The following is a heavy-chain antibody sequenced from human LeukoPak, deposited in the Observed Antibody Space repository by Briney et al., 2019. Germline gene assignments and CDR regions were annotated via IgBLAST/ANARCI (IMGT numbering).Heavy chain of an antibody. CDR3: ARVPGPYTTSRFDY. J-gene: IGHJ4*02. D-gene: IGHD2-2*02. CDR2: IDPDSGGT. Sequence: GASVRVSCKSSGYTFTGYYLHWVRQAPGQGLEWMGRIDPDSGGTHYAQKFQVRVAVTRDTSITTVYMELSGRTSDDTAVYYCARVPGPYTTSRFDYWGQGTLVTVSS. CDR1: GYTFTGYY. V-gene: IGHV1-2*02.